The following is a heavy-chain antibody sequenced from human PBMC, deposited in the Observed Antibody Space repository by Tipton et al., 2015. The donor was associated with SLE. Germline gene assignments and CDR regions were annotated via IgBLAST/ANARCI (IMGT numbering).Heavy chain of an antibody. Sequence: GSLRLSCTASGFSFSNYEMTWVRQAPGKGLEWVSFISGSGTFIYYAASLKGRVTISRDNAKNSLYLQMNSLRAGDTALYYCARGLRDCSGGACYFSMGSWGQGTLITVSS. CDR3: ARGLRDCSGGACYFSMGS. V-gene: IGHV3-48*03. D-gene: IGHD2-15*01. J-gene: IGHJ4*02. CDR1: GFSFSNYE. CDR2: ISGSGTFI.